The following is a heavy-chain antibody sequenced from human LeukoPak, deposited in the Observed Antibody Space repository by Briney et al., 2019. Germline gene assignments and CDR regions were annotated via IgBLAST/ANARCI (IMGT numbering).Heavy chain of an antibody. D-gene: IGHD3-22*01. CDR2: ITRSGGST. Sequence: GGSLRLSCAASGFTVSSNYMSWVRQAPGKGLEWVSSITRSGGSTHYADSVKGRFTISRDNSKNTLYLQMNSLRAEDTAVYYCAKEGRYYDSGGYYTIDSFDYWGQGTLVTVSS. J-gene: IGHJ4*02. CDR1: GFTVSSNY. CDR3: AKEGRYYDSGGYYTIDSFDY. V-gene: IGHV3-23*01.